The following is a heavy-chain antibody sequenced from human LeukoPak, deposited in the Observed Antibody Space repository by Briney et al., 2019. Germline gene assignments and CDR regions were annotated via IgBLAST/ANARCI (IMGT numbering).Heavy chain of an antibody. CDR1: GGSISSSSYY. V-gene: IGHV4-39*07. J-gene: IGHJ6*02. Sequence: PSETLSLTCTVSGGSISSSSYYWGWIRQPPGKGLEWIGSIYYSGSTYYNPSLKSRVTISVDTSKNQFSLKLSSVTAADTAVYYCARERAGDYFDYYYYYGMDVWGQGTTVTVSS. D-gene: IGHD4-17*01. CDR2: IYYSGST. CDR3: ARERAGDYFDYYYYYGMDV.